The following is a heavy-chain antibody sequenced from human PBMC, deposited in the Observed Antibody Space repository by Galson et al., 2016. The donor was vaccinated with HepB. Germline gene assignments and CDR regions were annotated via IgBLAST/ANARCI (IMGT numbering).Heavy chain of an antibody. CDR3: VRQPTYGYPFDY. CDR1: GFTFSDFG. J-gene: IGHJ4*02. V-gene: IGHV3-33*01. CDR2: IWSDGSNK. D-gene: IGHD5-18*01. Sequence: SLRLSCAASGFTFSDFGIHWDRQAPGKGLEWLAGIWSDGSNKYYADSVKGRVTISRDNSKNTLYLQMSSLRVEDTAVYFCVRQPTYGYPFDYWGQGTLVTVSS.